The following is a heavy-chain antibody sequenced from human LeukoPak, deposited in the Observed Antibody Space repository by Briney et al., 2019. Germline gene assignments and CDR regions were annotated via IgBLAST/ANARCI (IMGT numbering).Heavy chain of an antibody. Sequence: NPGGSLRLSCAASGFTFSSYSMNWVRQAPGKGLEWVSSISSSSSYIYYADSVKGRFTISRDNAKNSLYLQMNSLRAEDTAVYYCARDRGYSGSSQIGAFDYWGQGTLVTVSS. D-gene: IGHD1-26*01. CDR3: ARDRGYSGSSQIGAFDY. J-gene: IGHJ4*02. V-gene: IGHV3-21*01. CDR1: GFTFSSYS. CDR2: ISSSSSYI.